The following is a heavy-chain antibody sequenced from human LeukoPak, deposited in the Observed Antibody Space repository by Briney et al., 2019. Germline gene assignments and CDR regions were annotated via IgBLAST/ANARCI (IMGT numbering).Heavy chain of an antibody. CDR1: GVTLDDYA. V-gene: IGHV3-9*01. CDR2: ISWNSGSI. CDR3: AKDHSEYSSSPFDY. J-gene: IGHJ4*01. Sequence: GRSLRLSCAASGVTLDDYAMHWVRQAPGKGLEWVSGISWNSGSIGYADSVKGRFTISRDNAKNSLYLQMNSLRAEDTALYYCAKDHSEYSSSPFDYWGHGTLVTVSS. D-gene: IGHD6-6*01.